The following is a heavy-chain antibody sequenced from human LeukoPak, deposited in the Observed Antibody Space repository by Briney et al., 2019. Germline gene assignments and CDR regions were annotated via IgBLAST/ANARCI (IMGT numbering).Heavy chain of an antibody. Sequence: GGSLRLSCAASGFTFSAYAMSWVRQAPGKGLEWVSAISGSGDSTYYADSVKGRFTISRDNSKNTLYLQMNSLRAEDTAIYYCAKSSPPPLRYWGQGTLVTVSS. CDR2: ISGSGDST. V-gene: IGHV3-23*01. CDR1: GFTFSAYA. CDR3: AKSSPPPLRY. J-gene: IGHJ4*02.